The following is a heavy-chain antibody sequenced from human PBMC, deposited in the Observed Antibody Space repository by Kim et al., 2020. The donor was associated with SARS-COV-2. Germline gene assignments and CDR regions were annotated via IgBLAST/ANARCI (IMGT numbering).Heavy chain of an antibody. J-gene: IGHJ3*02. V-gene: IGHV1-69*13. D-gene: IGHD3-16*01. Sequence: SVKVSCKASGGTFSSYAISWVRQAPGQGLEWMGGIIPIFGTANYAQKFQGRVTITADESTSTAYMELSSLRSEDTAVYYCARGSDQHYVWGSVPLGAFDIWGQGTMVTVSS. CDR1: GGTFSSYA. CDR3: ARGSDQHYVWGSVPLGAFDI. CDR2: IIPIFGTA.